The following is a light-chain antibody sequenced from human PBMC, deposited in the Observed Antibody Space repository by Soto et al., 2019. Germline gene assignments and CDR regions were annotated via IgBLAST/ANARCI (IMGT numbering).Light chain of an antibody. V-gene: IGKV3-11*01. Sequence: EIVLTQSPATLSLSPGERATLSCRASQSVSSYLAWYQQKPGQAPRLLIYDASNRASGIPARFSGSGSGTDFTLTISSLEPEDFAVYYCQQHWTFGQGTKVEI. CDR3: QQHWT. CDR2: DAS. J-gene: IGKJ1*01. CDR1: QSVSSY.